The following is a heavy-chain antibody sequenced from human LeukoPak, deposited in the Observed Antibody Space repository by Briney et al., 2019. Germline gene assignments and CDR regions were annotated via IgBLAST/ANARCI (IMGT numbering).Heavy chain of an antibody. V-gene: IGHV3-21*05. CDR3: ARDVGYRSWFDP. Sequence: GGSLRLSCAASGFTVSSNYMSWVRQAPGQGLEWLSYITGAGNNIYYADSVRGRFTISRDNARNSLYLQMSSLRAEDTAVYYCARDVGYRSWFDPWGQGTLVTVSS. CDR2: ITGAGNNI. D-gene: IGHD5-18*01. J-gene: IGHJ5*02. CDR1: GFTVSSNY.